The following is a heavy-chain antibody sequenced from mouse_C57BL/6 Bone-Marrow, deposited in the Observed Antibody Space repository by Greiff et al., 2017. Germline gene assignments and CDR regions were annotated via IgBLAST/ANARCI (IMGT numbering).Heavy chain of an antibody. V-gene: IGHV1-64*01. CDR3: ARRRRWYFDV. Sequence: QVQLKQPGAELVKPGASVKLSCKASGYTFTSYWMHWVKQRPGQGLEWIGMIHPNSGSTNYNEKFKSKATLTVDKSASTAYMQLSSLTSEDSAVYYCARRRRWYFDVWGTGTTVTVSS. J-gene: IGHJ1*03. CDR2: IHPNSGST. CDR1: GYTFTSYW.